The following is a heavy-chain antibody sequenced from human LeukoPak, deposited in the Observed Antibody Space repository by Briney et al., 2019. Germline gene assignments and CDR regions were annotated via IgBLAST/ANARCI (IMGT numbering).Heavy chain of an antibody. CDR1: GYTFTDYY. V-gene: IGHV1-2*02. CDR3: ARARGQQLPNNVYYNYVMDV. J-gene: IGHJ6*01. D-gene: IGHD6-13*01. Sequence: ASVKVSCKASGYTFTDYYIHWVRQAPGQGLEWMGWINPISGGTKSAQKFQGRVTMTRDTSISTGYMELSRLRSDDTALYYCARARGQQLPNNVYYNYVMDVWGQGTTVAVSS. CDR2: INPISGGT.